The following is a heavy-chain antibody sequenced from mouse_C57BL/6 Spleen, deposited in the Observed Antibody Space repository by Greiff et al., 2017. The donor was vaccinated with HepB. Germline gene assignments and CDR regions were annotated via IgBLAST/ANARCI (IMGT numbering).Heavy chain of an antibody. CDR2: IYPGDGDT. CDR1: GYAFSSSW. CDR3: ARSGQLSLDY. Sequence: VQLQQSGPELVKPGASVKISCKASGYAFSSSWMNWVKQRPGKGLEWIGRIYPGDGDTNYNGKFKGKATLTADNSSSTAYMQLSSLTSEDSAVYFCARSGQLSLDYWGQGTTLTVSS. D-gene: IGHD3-2*02. V-gene: IGHV1-82*01. J-gene: IGHJ2*01.